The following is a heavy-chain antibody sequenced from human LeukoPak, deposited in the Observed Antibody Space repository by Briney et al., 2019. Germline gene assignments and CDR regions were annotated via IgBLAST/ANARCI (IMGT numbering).Heavy chain of an antibody. CDR2: IYHSGSP. Sequence: PSETLSLTCTVTGYSISSGYYWGWIRQPPGKGLERTGSIYHSGSPYYNPSLKSRVSISVDTSKNQCSLKLSSVTAADTAVYYCARAINRAAPGPGYWGQGTLVTVSS. CDR3: ARAINRAAPGPGY. CDR1: GYSISSGYY. D-gene: IGHD6-13*01. J-gene: IGHJ4*02. V-gene: IGHV4-38-2*02.